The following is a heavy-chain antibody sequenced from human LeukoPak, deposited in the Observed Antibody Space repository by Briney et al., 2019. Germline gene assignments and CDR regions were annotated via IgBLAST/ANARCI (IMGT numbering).Heavy chain of an antibody. CDR2: VNPNSGDT. Sequence: ASVKVSCKTSGYSFNIHKINWVRQATGQGLEWMGWVNPNSGDTDYAQKFQGRLTMTRNTSISTAYMELSGLRLEDTAVYYCSRGPRFDPWGQGTQVTVSS. CDR3: SRGPRFDP. J-gene: IGHJ5*02. CDR1: GYSFNIHK. V-gene: IGHV1-8*01.